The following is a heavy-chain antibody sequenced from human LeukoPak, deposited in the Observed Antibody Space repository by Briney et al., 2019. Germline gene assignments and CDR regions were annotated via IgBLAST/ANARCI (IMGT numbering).Heavy chain of an antibody. CDR2: ISPTSGTI. CDR1: GFTVNSYC. Sequence: GGSLRLSCVASGFTVNSYCMNWVRQAPGKGLEWISYISPTSGTIFYADSVKGRFTISRDNAKNTLYLQMNSLRAEDTAVYYCARSGSGYQDFDYWGQGTLVAVSS. D-gene: IGHD3-22*01. CDR3: ARSGSGYQDFDY. V-gene: IGHV3-48*04. J-gene: IGHJ4*02.